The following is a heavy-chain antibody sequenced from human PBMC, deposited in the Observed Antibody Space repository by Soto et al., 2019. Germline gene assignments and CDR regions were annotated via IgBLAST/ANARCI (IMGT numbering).Heavy chain of an antibody. CDR3: ARVCIQDYGDYACWFDP. J-gene: IGHJ5*02. CDR1: GGTFSSYA. D-gene: IGHD4-17*01. Sequence: QVQLVQSGAEVKKPGSSVKVSCKASGGTFSSYAISWVRQAPGQGLEWMGGIIPIFGTANYAQKFQGRVTNTADESTSTAYMELSSLRSEDTAVYSCARVCIQDYGDYACWFDPWGQGTLVTVSS. CDR2: IIPIFGTA. V-gene: IGHV1-69*01.